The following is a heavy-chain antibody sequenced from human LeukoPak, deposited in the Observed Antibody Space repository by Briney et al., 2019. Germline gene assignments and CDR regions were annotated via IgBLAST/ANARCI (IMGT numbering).Heavy chain of an antibody. Sequence: ASAKVSCKASGYTFTSYYMHWVRQAPGQGLEWMGIINPSGGSTSYAQKFQGRVTMTRDMSTSTVYMELSSLRSEDTAVYYCVRARPGGLYWGQGTLVTVSS. CDR2: INPSGGST. V-gene: IGHV1-46*01. J-gene: IGHJ4*02. CDR3: VRARPGGLY. CDR1: GYTFTSYY. D-gene: IGHD3-16*01.